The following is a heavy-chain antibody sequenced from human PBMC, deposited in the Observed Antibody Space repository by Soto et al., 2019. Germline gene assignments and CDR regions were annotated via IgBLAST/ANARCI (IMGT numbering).Heavy chain of an antibody. CDR1: GGSFSGYY. CDR2: INHSGST. J-gene: IGHJ5*02. CDR3: ARGGGYCSGGSCYRGYNWFDP. D-gene: IGHD2-15*01. Sequence: QVQLQQWGAGLLKHSETLSLTCAVYGGSFSGYYWSWIRQPPGKGLEWIGEINHSGSTNYNPSLKSRVTISVDTSKNQFSLELSSVTAADTAVYYCARGGGYCSGGSCYRGYNWFDPWGQGTLVTVSS. V-gene: IGHV4-34*01.